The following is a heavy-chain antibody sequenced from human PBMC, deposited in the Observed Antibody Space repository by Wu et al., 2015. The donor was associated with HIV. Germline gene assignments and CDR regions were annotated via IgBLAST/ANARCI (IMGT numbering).Heavy chain of an antibody. D-gene: IGHD1-26*01. V-gene: IGHV1-69*12. CDR2: IIPGFGAA. CDR3: ARGAYSGSYYANF. Sequence: QVQLVQSGAEVKKPGSSVKVSCKSSGAIFNNYGISWVRQAPGQRLQWMGGIIPGFGAAIYAQNFQGRLTITADESTSTVYLELSGLRSEDSALYYCARGAYSGSYYANFWGPGTLVTVSS. J-gene: IGHJ4*02. CDR1: GAIFNNYG.